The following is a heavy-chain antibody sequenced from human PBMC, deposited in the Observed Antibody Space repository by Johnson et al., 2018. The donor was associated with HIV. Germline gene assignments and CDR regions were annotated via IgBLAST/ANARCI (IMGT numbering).Heavy chain of an antibody. Sequence: QMQLVESGGGVVQPGRSLRLSCAASGFTFSSYAMHWVCQAPGKGLEWVAVISYDGSNKYYADSVKGRFTISRDNSKNTLYLQMNSLRAEDTAVYYCARDKTTFGGVIVPIGAFDIWGQGTMVTVSS. CDR1: GFTFSSYA. CDR2: ISYDGSNK. V-gene: IGHV3-30*04. J-gene: IGHJ3*02. CDR3: ARDKTTFGGVIVPIGAFDI. D-gene: IGHD3-16*02.